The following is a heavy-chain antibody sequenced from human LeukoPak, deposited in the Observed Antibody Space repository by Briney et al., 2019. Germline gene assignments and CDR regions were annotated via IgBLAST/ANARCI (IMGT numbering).Heavy chain of an antibody. D-gene: IGHD3-22*01. CDR3: ARDTDYYDSSGYHDAFDI. V-gene: IGHV1-18*01. CDR2: ISAYNGDT. CDR1: GYTFTSYG. Sequence: ASVRVSCTASGYTFTSYGISWVRQAPGQGLEWMGWISAYNGDTNYAQTLKGRVTITTDTSTSTAYMHLRSLRSEDPAVYYCARDTDYYDSSGYHDAFDIWGQGTMVTVSS. J-gene: IGHJ3*02.